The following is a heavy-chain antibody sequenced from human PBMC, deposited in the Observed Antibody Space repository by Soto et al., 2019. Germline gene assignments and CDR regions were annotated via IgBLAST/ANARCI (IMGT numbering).Heavy chain of an antibody. J-gene: IGHJ4*02. Sequence: QVQLVESGGGVVQPGKSLRLSCATSGFVFSSYDMHGIRQAPGKGLEWVAVIWYDGDKKDYGDSVKGRFTISRDNSNNTLFLQMNSLRVEDTAVYYCARQGTVAVAGAFDYWGQGIVVTVSS. CDR2: IWYDGDKK. V-gene: IGHV3-33*01. CDR3: ARQGTVAVAGAFDY. CDR1: GFVFSSYD. D-gene: IGHD6-19*01.